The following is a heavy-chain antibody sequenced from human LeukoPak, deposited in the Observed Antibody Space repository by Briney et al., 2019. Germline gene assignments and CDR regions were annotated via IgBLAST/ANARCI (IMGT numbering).Heavy chain of an antibody. J-gene: IGHJ4*02. CDR1: GYTFTSYI. D-gene: IGHD2-15*01. CDR3: AREGHCTGGCCLDH. V-gene: IGHV1-2*02. Sequence: ASVKVSCKASGYTFTSYIMHWVRRAPGQGLEWMGWINPNSGATNYAQKFQGRVSITRDTSISTVYMELTRLTSDDTAVYYCAREGHCTGGCCLDHWGQGTLVTASS. CDR2: INPNSGAT.